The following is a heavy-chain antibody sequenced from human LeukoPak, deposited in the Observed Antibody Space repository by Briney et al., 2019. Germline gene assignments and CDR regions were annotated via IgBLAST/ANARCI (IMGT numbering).Heavy chain of an antibody. V-gene: IGHV1-46*01. CDR2: INPSGGST. D-gene: IGHD5-18*01. CDR1: GYTFTSYY. Sequence: GASVKVSCKASGYTFTSYYMHWVRQAPGQGLEWMGIINPSGGSTSYAQKFQGWVTMTRDTSISTAYMELSRLRSDDTAVYYCARQRIQLWIHHDAFDIWGQGTMVTVSS. J-gene: IGHJ3*02. CDR3: ARQRIQLWIHHDAFDI.